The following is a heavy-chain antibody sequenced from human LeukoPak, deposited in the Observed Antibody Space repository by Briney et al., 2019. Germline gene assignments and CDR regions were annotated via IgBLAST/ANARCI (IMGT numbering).Heavy chain of an antibody. V-gene: IGHV1-2*02. CDR3: ARDLGSIVGATTPYFDY. CDR2: INPNSGGT. CDR1: GYTFSGYY. J-gene: IGHJ4*02. Sequence: ASVKVSCKASGYTFSGYYIHWVRQAPGQGLEWMGWINPNSGGTNYAQKFQGRVTMTRDTSISTAYMELSRLRSDDTAVYYCARDLGSIVGATTPYFDYWGQGTLVTVSS. D-gene: IGHD1-26*01.